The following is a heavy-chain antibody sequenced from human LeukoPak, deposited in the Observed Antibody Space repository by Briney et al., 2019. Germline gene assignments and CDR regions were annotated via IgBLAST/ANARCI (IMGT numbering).Heavy chain of an antibody. D-gene: IGHD6-13*01. Sequence: PGGSLRLSCAASGFTFSSYGMHWVRQAPGKGLEWVAVIWYDGSHKYYADSVKGRFTISRDNSKNTLYLQMNSLRAEDTAVYYCARAAAGLAFDYWGQGTLVTVSS. V-gene: IGHV3-33*08. CDR1: GFTFSSYG. J-gene: IGHJ4*02. CDR3: ARAAAGLAFDY. CDR2: IWYDGSHK.